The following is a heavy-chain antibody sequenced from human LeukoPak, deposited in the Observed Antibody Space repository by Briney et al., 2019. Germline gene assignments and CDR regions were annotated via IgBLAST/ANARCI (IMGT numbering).Heavy chain of an antibody. CDR2: IYHSGST. J-gene: IGHJ5*02. Sequence: SETLSLTCAVSGYSISSGYYWAWIRQPPGKGLEWIGSIYHSGSTYYNPSLKSRVTISVDTSKNQFSLKLSSVTAADTAVYYCARRIARPDNWFDPWGQGTLVTVSS. CDR1: GYSISSGYY. V-gene: IGHV4-38-2*01. CDR3: ARRIARPDNWFDP. D-gene: IGHD6-6*01.